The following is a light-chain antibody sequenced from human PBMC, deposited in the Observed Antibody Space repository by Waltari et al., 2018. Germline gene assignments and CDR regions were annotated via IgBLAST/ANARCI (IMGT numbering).Light chain of an antibody. CDR2: DVT. Sequence: QSALTQPASVSGSPGQSLNISCTGTSSAVGVYNYVSWFQQHPDKAPSLLIFDVTNRPSGVSNRFSGSKSGNTASLTISGLQAEHEADYYCSSYTSRATWVFGGGTRLAVL. CDR1: SSAVGVYNY. CDR3: SSYTSRATWV. J-gene: IGLJ3*02. V-gene: IGLV2-14*03.